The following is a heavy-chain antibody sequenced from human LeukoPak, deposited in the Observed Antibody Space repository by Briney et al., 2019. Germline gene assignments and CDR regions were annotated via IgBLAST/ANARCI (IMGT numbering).Heavy chain of an antibody. J-gene: IGHJ4*02. CDR2: ISDSGGST. CDR3: AVGDYADY. Sequence: PGESLRLSCAASGFTFSSYAMSWARQAPGKGLEWVSAISDSGGSTYYADSVKGRFTISRDTSKNTLFLQMNSLRVEDTAVYYCAVGDYADYWGQGTLVTVSS. D-gene: IGHD2-15*01. CDR1: GFTFSSYA. V-gene: IGHV3-23*01.